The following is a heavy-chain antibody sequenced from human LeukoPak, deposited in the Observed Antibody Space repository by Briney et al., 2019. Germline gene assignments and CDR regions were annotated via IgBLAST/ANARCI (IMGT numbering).Heavy chain of an antibody. CDR2: INWDGGST. J-gene: IGHJ4*02. Sequence: PGGSLRLSCAASGFKFDDFGMSWVRQDPAKGLEWVSSINWDGGSTYFADSVKGRFTVSRDTSKNTVYLQMNGLRLEDTAVYYCAKDVRAEGHRYFDDWGQGTLVTVSS. D-gene: IGHD3-10*02. CDR1: GFKFDDFG. CDR3: AKDVRAEGHRYFDD. V-gene: IGHV3-20*04.